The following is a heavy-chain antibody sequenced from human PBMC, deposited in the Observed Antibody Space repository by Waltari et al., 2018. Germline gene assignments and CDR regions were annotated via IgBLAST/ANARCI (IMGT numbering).Heavy chain of an antibody. V-gene: IGHV3-23*01. J-gene: IGHJ4*02. Sequence: EVQLLESGGGLVQPGESLRLSCVASGFNFGSYSMSWVRQAPGKGLELVSTIDGPTTNTHYADSVEGRFTISRDNSKNTLYLHMNSLRADDTAIYYCATWMVSHFDYWGQGTLVTASP. CDR3: ATWMVSHFDY. CDR1: GFNFGSYS. CDR2: IDGPTTNT. D-gene: IGHD2-8*01.